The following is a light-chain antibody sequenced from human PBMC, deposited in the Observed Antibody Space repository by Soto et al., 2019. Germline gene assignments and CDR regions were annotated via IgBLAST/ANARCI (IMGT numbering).Light chain of an antibody. CDR1: QSISSY. V-gene: IGKV1-39*01. CDR2: AAS. Sequence: DIQMTQSPSSLSASVGDRVTITCRASQSISSYLNWYQQKPGKAPKLLIYAASSLQSGVPSRFSGSGSGTDFTLTISSLQPEDFATDYCQQSYSTPPEGTFGQGTKVEIK. CDR3: QQSYSTPPEGT. J-gene: IGKJ1*01.